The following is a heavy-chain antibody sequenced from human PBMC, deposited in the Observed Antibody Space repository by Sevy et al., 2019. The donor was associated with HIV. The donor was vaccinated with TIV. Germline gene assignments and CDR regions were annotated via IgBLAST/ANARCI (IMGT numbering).Heavy chain of an antibody. J-gene: IGHJ3*02. CDR2: IYTAGST. V-gene: IGHV4-61*02. CDR1: GGSINSGTHY. Sequence: SETRSLTCTVSGGSINSGTHYWSWIRQSPGKGLEWIGRIYTAGSTDYNPSLKSRVTISGDTSKNLVSLKLNSVTAADTAVYYCARENIASGGSAFDIWGQGTMVTVSS. D-gene: IGHD2-15*01. CDR3: ARENIASGGSAFDI.